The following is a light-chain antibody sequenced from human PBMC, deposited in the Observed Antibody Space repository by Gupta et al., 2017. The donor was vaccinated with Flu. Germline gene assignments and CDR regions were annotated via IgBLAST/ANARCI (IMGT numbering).Light chain of an antibody. Sequence: QSALTQPASVSGSPGQSITISCPGTSSDVGSYNLVSWYQQHPGKAPKLMIYEGSKRPSGVSNRFSGSKSGNTASLTISGLQAEDEADYYCCSDAGSSTWVFGGGTKLTVL. CDR2: EGS. J-gene: IGLJ3*02. V-gene: IGLV2-23*01. CDR3: CSDAGSSTWV. CDR1: SSDVGSYNL.